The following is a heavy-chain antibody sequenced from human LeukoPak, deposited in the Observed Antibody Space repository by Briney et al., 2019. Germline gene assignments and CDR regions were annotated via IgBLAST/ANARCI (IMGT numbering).Heavy chain of an antibody. V-gene: IGHV3-11*01. D-gene: IGHD3-22*01. J-gene: IGHJ3*02. Sequence: GGSLRLSCAASGFTFSDYYMSWIRQAPGKGLEWVSYISSSGSTIYYADSVKGRFTISRDNAKNSLYLQMNSLRAEDTAVYYCARDTYDSSGYYDGFAFDIWGQGTMVTVSS. CDR2: ISSSGSTI. CDR3: ARDTYDSSGYYDGFAFDI. CDR1: GFTFSDYY.